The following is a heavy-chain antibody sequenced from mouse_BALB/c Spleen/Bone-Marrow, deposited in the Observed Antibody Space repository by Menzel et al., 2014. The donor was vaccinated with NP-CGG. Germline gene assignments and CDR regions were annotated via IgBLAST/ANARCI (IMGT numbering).Heavy chain of an antibody. D-gene: IGHD3-3*01. CDR1: GFSLTSYG. CDR3: ARNGDAWFAY. CDR2: IWSGEST. Sequence: VQLVESGPGLVQPSQSLSITCTVSGFSLTSYGVHWVRQSPGKGLDWLGVIWSGESTDYNAAFISRLSIIKDNSKSQVFFKMNSLQANDTAIYYCARNGDAWFAYWGQGTLVTVSA. V-gene: IGHV2-2*02. J-gene: IGHJ3*01.